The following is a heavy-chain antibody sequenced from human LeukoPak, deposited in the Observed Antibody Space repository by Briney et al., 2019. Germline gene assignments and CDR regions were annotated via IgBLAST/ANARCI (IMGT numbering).Heavy chain of an antibody. D-gene: IGHD3-22*01. J-gene: IGHJ4*02. CDR1: GYTFTSYD. CDR2: MNPNSGNT. V-gene: IGHV1-8*01. Sequence: ASVKVSCTASGYTFTSYDINWVRQATGQGLEWMGWMNPNSGNTGYAQKFQGRVTMTRNTSISTAYMELSSLRSEDTAVYYCARGRGSGYYYVFDYWGQGTLVTVSS. CDR3: ARGRGSGYYYVFDY.